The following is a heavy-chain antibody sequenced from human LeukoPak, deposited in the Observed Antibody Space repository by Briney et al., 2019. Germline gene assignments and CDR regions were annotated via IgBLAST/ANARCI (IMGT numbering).Heavy chain of an antibody. CDR3: ARGLGITIFGVVTSYNWFDP. CDR2: INHSGST. D-gene: IGHD3-3*01. Sequence: PSETLSLTCAVYGGSFSGYYWSWIRQPPGKGLEWIGEINHSGSTNYNPSLKSRVTISVDTSKNQFSLKLSSVTAADTAVYYCARGLGITIFGVVTSYNWFDPWGQGTLVTVSS. CDR1: GGSFSGYY. V-gene: IGHV4-34*01. J-gene: IGHJ5*02.